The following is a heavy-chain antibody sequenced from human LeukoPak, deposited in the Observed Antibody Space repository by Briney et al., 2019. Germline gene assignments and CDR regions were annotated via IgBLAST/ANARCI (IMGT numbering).Heavy chain of an antibody. D-gene: IGHD6-19*01. CDR3: AKVSAAVAGPLDD. CDR2: ISGSGGST. Sequence: GGSLRLSCEASGFTFSSYAMSWVRQAPGKGLEWVSVISGSGGSTYYADSVKGRFTISRDNSKNTLYLQMNSLRAEDTAVYYCAKVSAAVAGPLDDWGQGTLVTVSS. J-gene: IGHJ4*02. CDR1: GFTFSSYA. V-gene: IGHV3-23*01.